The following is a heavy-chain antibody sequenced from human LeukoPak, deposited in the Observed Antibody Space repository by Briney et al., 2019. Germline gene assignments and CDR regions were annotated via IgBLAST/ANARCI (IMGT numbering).Heavy chain of an antibody. CDR3: ARNAFDM. CDR1: GFSFDDYV. V-gene: IGHV3-9*01. Sequence: PGRSLRLSCAASGFSFDDYVIHWVRQAPGKGPEWVSGISWNSGSIPYADSVKGRFTISRDNAKNSLYLQMNSLRAEDTAVYYCARNAFDMWGQGTMVTVSS. CDR2: ISWNSGSI. J-gene: IGHJ3*02.